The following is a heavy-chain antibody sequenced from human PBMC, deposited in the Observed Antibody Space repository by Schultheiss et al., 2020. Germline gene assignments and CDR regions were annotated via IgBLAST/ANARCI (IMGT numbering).Heavy chain of an antibody. V-gene: IGHV3-30*03. D-gene: IGHD5-12*01. Sequence: GGSMRLSCAASGFTFSSYGMHWVRQAPGKGLEWVAVISYDGSNKYYADSVKGRFTISRDNAKNSLYLQMNSLRAEDTAVYYCAREHVDIVATIIYYYYMDVWGKGTTVTVAS. J-gene: IGHJ6*03. CDR3: AREHVDIVATIIYYYYMDV. CDR2: ISYDGSNK. CDR1: GFTFSSYG.